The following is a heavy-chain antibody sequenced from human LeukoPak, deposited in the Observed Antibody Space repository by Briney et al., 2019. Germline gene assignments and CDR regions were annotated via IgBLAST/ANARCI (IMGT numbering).Heavy chain of an antibody. Sequence: ASVKVSCKASGYTFNSYNMHWVRQAPGQGLEWMGIINPSGGSTSYAQKFQGRVTMTRDMSTSTVYMELSSLRSEDTAVFYCARIDGDQDYWGQGTLVTVSS. CDR2: INPSGGST. J-gene: IGHJ4*02. V-gene: IGHV1-46*02. D-gene: IGHD4-17*01. CDR1: GYTFNSYN. CDR3: ARIDGDQDY.